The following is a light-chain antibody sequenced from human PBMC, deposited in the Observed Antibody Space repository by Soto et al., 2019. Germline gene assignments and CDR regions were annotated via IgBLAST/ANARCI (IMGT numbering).Light chain of an antibody. CDR3: GTWDSSVNIWV. CDR1: SSNIGSNY. V-gene: IGLV1-51*02. CDR2: ETT. Sequence: QSVLTQPPSVSAAPGQSVTMSCSGSSSNIGSNYVSWYQQLPGTAPKLLIFETTQRPSGIPDRFSGSKSGTSATLGITGLQTGDEADYYCGTWDSSVNIWVLGGGTKVTVL. J-gene: IGLJ3*02.